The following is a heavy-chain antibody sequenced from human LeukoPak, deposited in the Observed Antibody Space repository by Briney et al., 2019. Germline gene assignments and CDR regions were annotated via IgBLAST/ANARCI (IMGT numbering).Heavy chain of an antibody. V-gene: IGHV3-43*02. CDR3: AEDIGGYSYAADY. CDR1: GFTFDNYA. CDR2: ISGDGGRT. D-gene: IGHD5-18*01. Sequence: SGGSLRLSCAAPGFTFDNYAMHWVRQAPGKGLAWASLISGDGGRTYYADSVKGRFTISRDNSKNSLYLQMNSLRIEDTALYYCAEDIGGYSYAADYWGQGTLVTVSS. J-gene: IGHJ4*02.